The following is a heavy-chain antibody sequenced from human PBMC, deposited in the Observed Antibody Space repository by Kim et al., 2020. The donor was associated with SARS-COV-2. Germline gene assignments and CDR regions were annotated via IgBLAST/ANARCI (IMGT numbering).Heavy chain of an antibody. J-gene: IGHJ1*01. CDR3: ARLHSSREQYFQH. V-gene: IGHV1-46*01. D-gene: IGHD6-13*01. Sequence: SYAQKFQGRVTMARDTSTSTVYMELSSLRSEDTAVYYCARLHSSREQYFQHWGQGTLVTVSS.